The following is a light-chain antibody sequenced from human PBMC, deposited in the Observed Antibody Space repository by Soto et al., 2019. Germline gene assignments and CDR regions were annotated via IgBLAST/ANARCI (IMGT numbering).Light chain of an antibody. CDR3: QSFDNSLSGFYV. CDR1: DSNIGAGYD. Sequence: QSVLTQTPSVSGAPGQTITISCTGTDSNIGAGYDVHWYQHLPGRAPKLLIFGNTHRPSGVPDRFSGSKSGTSASLAITGLQPEDEADYYGQSFDNSLSGFYVFGSGTKVTVL. V-gene: IGLV1-40*01. CDR2: GNT. J-gene: IGLJ1*01.